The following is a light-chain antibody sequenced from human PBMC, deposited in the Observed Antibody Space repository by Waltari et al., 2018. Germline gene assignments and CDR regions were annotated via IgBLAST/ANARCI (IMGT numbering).Light chain of an antibody. J-gene: IGKJ4*01. CDR1: QYIRNW. CDR2: AAS. V-gene: IGKV1-12*01. CDR3: QQTYSFPLT. Sequence: DIQMNQSPSSVSASVGDRVTITCRASQYIRNWLAWYQQKPGKAPELLISAASTLQSGVPSRFSGSGSGTDFTLTISSLQPEDFATYYCQQTYSFPLTFGGGTKVEIK.